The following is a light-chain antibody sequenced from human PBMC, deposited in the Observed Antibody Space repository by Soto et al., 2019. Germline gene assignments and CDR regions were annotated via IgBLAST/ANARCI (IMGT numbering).Light chain of an antibody. J-gene: IGLJ1*01. CDR3: QVWDTNXXXXX. V-gene: IGLV3-21*02. CDR2: DDS. Sequence: TQPPSVSVAPGQTAKITCGGNNIGSKSVHWYQQKPGQAPVLVVYDDSDRPSGIPERFSGSNSGNTATLTISRVEAXXXXXXXCQVWDTNXXXXXFGTGTKVTVL. CDR1: NIGSKS.